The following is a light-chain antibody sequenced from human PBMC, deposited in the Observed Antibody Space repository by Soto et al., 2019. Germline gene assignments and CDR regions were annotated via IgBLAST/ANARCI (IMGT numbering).Light chain of an antibody. CDR1: QSVRSTY. V-gene: IGKV3-20*01. J-gene: IGKJ1*01. CDR2: GAS. Sequence: EIVLTQSPGTLSLSPGERATLSCRASQSVRSTYLAWYQQKPGQAPRLLIYGASSRATGIPDRFSGSGSGTDFTLTISRLEPEDFAVYYCQQYGNSPLTFGQGTKVEIK. CDR3: QQYGNSPLT.